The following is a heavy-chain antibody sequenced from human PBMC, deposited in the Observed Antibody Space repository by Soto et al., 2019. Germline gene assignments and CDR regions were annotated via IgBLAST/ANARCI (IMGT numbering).Heavy chain of an antibody. V-gene: IGHV3-33*01. Sequence: QVQLVESEGGWVQPGRSLRLSCEATGFSFTTYGMHWVRQAPGKGLEWVAVIGYDGNNKYYADSVEGRFTISRDNSKNTVYLQMKSLRGDDTAVYYCARGGVTGIVGIFGSPLDIWGQGTVVTVSS. D-gene: IGHD1-1*01. J-gene: IGHJ3*02. CDR2: IGYDGNNK. CDR1: GFSFTTYG. CDR3: ARGGVTGIVGIFGSPLDI.